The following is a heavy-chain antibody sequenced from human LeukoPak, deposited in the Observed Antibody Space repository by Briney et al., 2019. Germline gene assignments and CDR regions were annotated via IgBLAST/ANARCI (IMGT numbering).Heavy chain of an antibody. Sequence: SETLSLTCTVSGGSINSYYWSWIRQPPGKGLEWIGYIYYSGSTNYNPSLKSRVTISVDTSKNQFSLKLSSVTAADTAVYYCARTQTGYSSGWYFDYWGQGTLVTVSS. V-gene: IGHV4-59*08. CDR1: GGSINSYY. CDR2: IYYSGST. J-gene: IGHJ4*02. D-gene: IGHD6-19*01. CDR3: ARTQTGYSSGWYFDY.